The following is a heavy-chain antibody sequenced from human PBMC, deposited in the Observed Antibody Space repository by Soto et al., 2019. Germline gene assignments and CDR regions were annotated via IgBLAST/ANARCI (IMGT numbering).Heavy chain of an antibody. D-gene: IGHD3-22*01. V-gene: IGHV3-48*04. Sequence: LRLSCAASGFTFSSYSMSWVRQAPGKGLEWVSYISSTSTTIYYADSVKGRFTISRDNAKNTLYLQMNSLRAEDTAVYYCAIRASYYDSSGYFDYWGQGTLVTVSS. CDR3: AIRASYYDSSGYFDY. CDR1: GFTFSSYS. J-gene: IGHJ4*02. CDR2: ISSTSTTI.